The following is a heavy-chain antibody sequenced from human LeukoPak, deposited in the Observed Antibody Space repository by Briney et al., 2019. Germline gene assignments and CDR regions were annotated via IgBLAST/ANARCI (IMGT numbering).Heavy chain of an antibody. Sequence: PGGSLRLSCAASGFTFSSYSMNWVRQAPGKGLEWVSYISSSSSTIYYADSVKGRFTISRDNAKNSLYLQMNSLRAEDTAVYYCAGDEATMVRGVIAQSDYYYYYMDVWGKGTTVTVSS. V-gene: IGHV3-48*01. CDR1: GFTFSSYS. CDR2: ISSSSSTI. J-gene: IGHJ6*03. CDR3: AGDEATMVRGVIAQSDYYYYYMDV. D-gene: IGHD3-10*01.